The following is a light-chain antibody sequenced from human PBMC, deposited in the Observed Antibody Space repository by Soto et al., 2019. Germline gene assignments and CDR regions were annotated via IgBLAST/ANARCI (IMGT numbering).Light chain of an antibody. CDR1: HNIGRS. CDR2: GAS. CDR3: QQEHIITPRT. V-gene: IGKV1-39*01. J-gene: IGKJ1*01. Sequence: DVPMTQSPSYLSASVGERITITCRASHNIGRSLNWYQQKPGRTPKLLIYGASNLQTGDPSRFSGSGSGTDFALTISSLQPKDFATYYCQQEHIITPRTLGQVTKV.